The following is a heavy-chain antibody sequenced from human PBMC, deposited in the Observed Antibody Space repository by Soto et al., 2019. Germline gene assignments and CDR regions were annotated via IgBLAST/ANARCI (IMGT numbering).Heavy chain of an antibody. J-gene: IGHJ4*02. Sequence: QVQLVQSGAEVKRPGSSVKVSCKASGDTFTFYSINWVRQAPGLWLEWMGRINPILSMSNYAQRFQGRVTMTADKSTRTAYMELSSLRSEDTAIYYCASSYGSGYRAFDYWGQGALVTVSS. D-gene: IGHD3-10*01. CDR2: INPILSMS. CDR3: ASSYGSGYRAFDY. V-gene: IGHV1-69*02. CDR1: GDTFTFYS.